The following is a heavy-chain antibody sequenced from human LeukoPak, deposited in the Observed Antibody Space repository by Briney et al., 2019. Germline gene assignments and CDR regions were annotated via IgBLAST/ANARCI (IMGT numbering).Heavy chain of an antibody. CDR1: GGTFSSYA. CDR3: AADYYDSSGYYLGAFDI. Sequence: ASVKVSCKASGGTFSSYAISWVRQAPGQGLEWMGRIIPILGTANYAQKFQGRVTITTDESTSTAYMELSSLRSEDTAVYYCAADYYDSSGYYLGAFDIWGQGTMVTVSS. V-gene: IGHV1-69*11. J-gene: IGHJ3*02. D-gene: IGHD3-22*01. CDR2: IIPILGTA.